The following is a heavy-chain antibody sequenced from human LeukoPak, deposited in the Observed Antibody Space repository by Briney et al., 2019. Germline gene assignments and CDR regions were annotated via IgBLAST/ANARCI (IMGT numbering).Heavy chain of an antibody. CDR1: GYTFSRYG. V-gene: IGHV3-23*01. Sequence: PGGSLRLSCAASGYTFSRYGMSWVRQAPGKGLEGVSAISGSGGSTYYADSVKGRFTIPRDNSKNTLYLQMNSLRAEDTAVYYCAKDSEKDSYDYGDYDCFDYWGQGTLVTVSS. D-gene: IGHD4-17*01. J-gene: IGHJ4*02. CDR3: AKDSEKDSYDYGDYDCFDY. CDR2: ISGSGGST.